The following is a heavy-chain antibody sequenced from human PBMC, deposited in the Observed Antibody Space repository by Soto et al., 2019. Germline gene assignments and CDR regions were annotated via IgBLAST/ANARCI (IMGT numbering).Heavy chain of an antibody. CDR1: GDSISTSGYY. CDR2: IFYSGSI. J-gene: IGHJ4*02. V-gene: IGHV4-39*01. D-gene: IGHD3-3*01. Sequence: SETLSLTCTVSGDSISTSGYYWSWIRLPPGKGLEWIGSIFYSGSIYYGPSLQSRVSISVDTSKNQFSLNLSSVTAADTAVYYCARVSTIFGVVIRLDYWGQGTLVTVSS. CDR3: ARVSTIFGVVIRLDY.